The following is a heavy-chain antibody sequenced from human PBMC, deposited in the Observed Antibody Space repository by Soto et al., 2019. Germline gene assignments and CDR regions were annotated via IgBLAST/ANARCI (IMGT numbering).Heavy chain of an antibody. Sequence: ASVKVSCKASGYTFTGYYMHWVRQAPGQGLEWMGWINPNSGGTNYAQKFQGWVTMTRDTSISTAYMELSRLRSDDTAVYYCAREPLRNSSGWYTYYYYGMDVWGQGTTVTVSS. V-gene: IGHV1-2*04. J-gene: IGHJ6*02. CDR2: INPNSGGT. CDR1: GYTFTGYY. CDR3: AREPLRNSSGWYTYYYYGMDV. D-gene: IGHD6-19*01.